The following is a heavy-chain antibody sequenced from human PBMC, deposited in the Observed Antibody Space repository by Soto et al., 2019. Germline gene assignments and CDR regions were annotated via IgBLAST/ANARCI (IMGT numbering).Heavy chain of an antibody. V-gene: IGHV3-30*03. CDR2: ISNDGSKK. CDR1: GFAFTNYG. D-gene: IGHD6-19*01. Sequence: QVQVVESGGGVVQPGTSLRLSCAASGFAFTNYGIHWVRQAPGKGLEWVAHISNDGSKKFYGDSVKGRFTISRDNSENTVYLQMTSLRPDDTAVFYCARDVAMPTGLGLGYWGQGTRVTVSS. J-gene: IGHJ4*02. CDR3: ARDVAMPTGLGLGY.